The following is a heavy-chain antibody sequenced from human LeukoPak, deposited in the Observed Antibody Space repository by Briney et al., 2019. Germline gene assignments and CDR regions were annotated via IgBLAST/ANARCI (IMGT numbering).Heavy chain of an antibody. CDR1: GGSISRHY. V-gene: IGHV4-59*11. CDR2: IYYGGST. CDR3: ARDRPNVDSTGYYSRHDAFDI. D-gene: IGHD3-22*01. Sequence: SETLSLTCTVSGGSISRHYLNWIRQPPGKGLEWIGYIYYGGSTLYNPSLKSRVTISVDTSNNQFSLKLSSVTAADTAMYYCARDRPNVDSTGYYSRHDAFDIWGQGTIVTVSS. J-gene: IGHJ3*02.